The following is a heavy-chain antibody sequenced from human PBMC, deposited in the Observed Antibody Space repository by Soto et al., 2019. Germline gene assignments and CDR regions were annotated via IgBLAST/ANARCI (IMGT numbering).Heavy chain of an antibody. Sequence: PGGSLRLSCAASGFIFSDHYMDWVRQAPGKGLEWVGRIRNKANSYTTEYAASVKDRFAISRDDSKNSLYLQMNSLKTEDTAVYYCAREVGWDSTMGMDAWGQGTTVTVSS. J-gene: IGHJ6*02. V-gene: IGHV3-72*01. D-gene: IGHD3-10*01. CDR2: IRNKANSYTT. CDR1: GFIFSDHY. CDR3: AREVGWDSTMGMDA.